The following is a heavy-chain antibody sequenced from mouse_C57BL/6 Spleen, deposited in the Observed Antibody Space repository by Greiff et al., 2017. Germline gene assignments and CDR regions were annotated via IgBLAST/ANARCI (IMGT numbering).Heavy chain of an antibody. CDR2: IDPSDSYT. D-gene: IGHD2-3*01. J-gene: IGHJ2*01. CDR3: ARGGIYDGYYNVDY. V-gene: IGHV1-59*01. CDR1: GYTFTSYW. Sequence: QVQLKQPGAELVRPGTSVKLSCKASGYTFTSYWMHWVKQRPGQGLEWIGVIDPSDSYTNYNQKFKGKATLTVDTSSSTAYMQLSSLTSEDSAVYDCARGGIYDGYYNVDYWGQGTTLTVSS.